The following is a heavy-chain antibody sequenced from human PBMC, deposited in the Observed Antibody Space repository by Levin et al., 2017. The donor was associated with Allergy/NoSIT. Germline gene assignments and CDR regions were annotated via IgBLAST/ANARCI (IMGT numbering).Heavy chain of an antibody. J-gene: IGHJ1*01. D-gene: IGHD1-26*01. V-gene: IGHV3-23*01. CDR3: ARVPGGSYNLQPEYFHH. CDR1: GFTLTSCA. CDR2: ISGSGGTT. Sequence: GGSLRLSCTASGFTLTSCAMSWVRQAPGKGLEWVSAISGSGGTTYYADSVKGRFTISRDTSKNTLYLQINSLTAEDTAVFYCARVPGGSYNLQPEYFHHWGQGTLVTVSS.